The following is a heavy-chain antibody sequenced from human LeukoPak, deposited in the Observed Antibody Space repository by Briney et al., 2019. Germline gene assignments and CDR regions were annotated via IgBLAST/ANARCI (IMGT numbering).Heavy chain of an antibody. D-gene: IGHD3-22*01. Sequence: GGSLRLSCAASGFTFSSYGMHWVRQAPGKGLEWVSYISSSGSTIYYADSVKGRFTISRDNAKNSLYLQMNSLRAEDTAVYYCARPEHYYDSMNWGQGTLVTVSS. CDR1: GFTFSSYG. V-gene: IGHV3-48*04. CDR2: ISSSGSTI. J-gene: IGHJ4*02. CDR3: ARPEHYYDSMN.